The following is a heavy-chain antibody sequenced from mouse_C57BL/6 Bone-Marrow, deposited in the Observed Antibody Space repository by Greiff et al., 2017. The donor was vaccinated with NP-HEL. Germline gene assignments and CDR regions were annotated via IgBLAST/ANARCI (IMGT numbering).Heavy chain of an antibody. J-gene: IGHJ3*01. Sequence: VQLQQSGPELVKPGASVKISCTASGYAFSSSWMNWVQQRPGKGLEWIGRIYPGDGDTNYNGKFKGKATMTADKSSSTAYMQVSSLTYEDSAVYFCGRGGSSYVAYWGQGTLVTVSA. CDR2: IYPGDGDT. CDR3: GRGGSSYVAY. CDR1: GYAFSSSW. V-gene: IGHV1-82*01. D-gene: IGHD1-1*01.